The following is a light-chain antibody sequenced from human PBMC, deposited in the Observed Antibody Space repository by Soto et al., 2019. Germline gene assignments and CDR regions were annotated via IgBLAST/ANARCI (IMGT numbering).Light chain of an antibody. J-gene: IGKJ1*01. CDR3: QQYNSYWT. CDR2: DAS. CDR1: QSISSY. Sequence: DIHIAYSPWTLSSSFVETVTITCRASQSISSYLNWYQQKPGKAPKLLIYDASSLESGVPSRFSGSGSGTEFTLTISSLQTDDFATYYCQQYNSYWTFGQGTKVDI. V-gene: IGKV1-5*01.